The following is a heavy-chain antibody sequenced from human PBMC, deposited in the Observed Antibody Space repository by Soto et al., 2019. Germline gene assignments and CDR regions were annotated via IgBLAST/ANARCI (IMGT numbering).Heavy chain of an antibody. CDR2: IYSGGST. Sequence: EVQLVESGGGLIQPGGSLRLSCAASGFTVSSNYMSWVRQAPGKGLEWVSVIYSGGSTYYADSVKGRFTISRDNSENTRYLQMNSLRAEDTAVYYCAREAAIGLHDYWGQGTLVTVSS. J-gene: IGHJ4*02. V-gene: IGHV3-53*01. CDR1: GFTVSSNY. D-gene: IGHD2-2*01. CDR3: AREAAIGLHDY.